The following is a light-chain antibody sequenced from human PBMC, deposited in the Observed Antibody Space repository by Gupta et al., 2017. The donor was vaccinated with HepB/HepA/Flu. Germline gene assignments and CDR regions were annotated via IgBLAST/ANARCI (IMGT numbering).Light chain of an antibody. CDR2: AAS. CDR1: QSISNY. CDR3: QQSYSTQT. V-gene: IGKV1-39*01. Sequence: DIQMTQSPSSLSASVGDRVTITCRASQSISNYLNWYQQKPGKAPKLLIYAASSWQSGVPSRFSGSGSGTDFTLTSSRRQPEDFATYYWQQSYSTQTFGQGTKVEIK. J-gene: IGKJ1*01.